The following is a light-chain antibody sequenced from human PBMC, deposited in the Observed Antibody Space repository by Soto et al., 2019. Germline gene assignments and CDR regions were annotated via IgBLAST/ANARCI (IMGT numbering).Light chain of an antibody. CDR2: DAS. CDR1: QDISNY. J-gene: IGKJ3*01. CDR3: QQYDKKAGFT. V-gene: IGKV1-33*01. Sequence: DIQMTQSPSSLSASVGDRVTITCQASQDISNYLNWYQQKPGKAPKLLIYDASNLETGVPSRFSGSGSGTDFTFTISSLQPEDIATYYCQQYDKKAGFTFGPGTKVDIK.